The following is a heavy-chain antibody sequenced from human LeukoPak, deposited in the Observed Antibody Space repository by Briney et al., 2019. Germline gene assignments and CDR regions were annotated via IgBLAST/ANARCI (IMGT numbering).Heavy chain of an antibody. D-gene: IGHD1-1*01. J-gene: IGHJ4*02. CDR2: IYTSGST. V-gene: IGHV4-4*07. CDR1: GGSISSYY. Sequence: PSETLSLTCTVSGGSISSYYWSWIRQPAGKGLEWIGRIYTSGSTTYNPSLKSPVSISVDTSKNQFSLKVNSVTAADTAVYYCARGGGWGNWNDAVDYWGQGTLVTVSS. CDR3: ARGGGWGNWNDAVDY.